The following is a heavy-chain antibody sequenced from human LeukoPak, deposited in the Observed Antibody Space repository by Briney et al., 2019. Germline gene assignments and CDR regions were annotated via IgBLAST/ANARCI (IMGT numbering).Heavy chain of an antibody. Sequence: PSETLSLTCTVSGGSISSYYWSWIRQPPGKGLEWIGYIYYSGSTNYNPSLKSRVTILVDTSKNQFSLKLSSVTAADTAVYYCAREIRGSSSWYYYYYGMDVWGQGTTVTVSS. D-gene: IGHD6-13*01. CDR3: AREIRGSSSWYYYYYGMDV. CDR1: GGSISSYY. V-gene: IGHV4-59*01. J-gene: IGHJ6*02. CDR2: IYYSGST.